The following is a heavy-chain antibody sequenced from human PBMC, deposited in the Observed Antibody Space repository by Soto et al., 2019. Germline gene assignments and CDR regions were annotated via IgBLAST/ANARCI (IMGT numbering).Heavy chain of an antibody. J-gene: IGHJ4*02. Sequence: SVKVSCKASGGTFSSYAISWVRQAPGQGLEWMGGIIPIFGTANYAQKFQGRVTITADESTSTAYMELSSLRSEDTAVYYCARDLRSELIPGIAGAGPLDYWGQGTLGTVSS. CDR2: IIPIFGTA. D-gene: IGHD6-19*01. CDR1: GGTFSSYA. CDR3: ARDLRSELIPGIAGAGPLDY. V-gene: IGHV1-69*13.